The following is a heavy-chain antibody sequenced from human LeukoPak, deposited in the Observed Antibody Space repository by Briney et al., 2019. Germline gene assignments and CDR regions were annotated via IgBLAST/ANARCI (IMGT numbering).Heavy chain of an antibody. CDR3: AKDLGSGVGYYYYYGMDV. J-gene: IGHJ6*02. CDR2: ISYDGSNK. CDR1: GYTLTELS. Sequence: SCKVSGYTLTELSMHWVRQAPGKGLEWVAVISYDGSNKYYADSVKGRFTISRDNSKNTLYLQMNSLRAEDTAVYYCAKDLGSGVGYYYYYGMDVWGQGTTVTVSS. V-gene: IGHV3-30*18. D-gene: IGHD2-15*01.